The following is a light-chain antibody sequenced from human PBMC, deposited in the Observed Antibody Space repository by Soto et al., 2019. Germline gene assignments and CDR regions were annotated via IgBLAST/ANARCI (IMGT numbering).Light chain of an antibody. CDR3: QQYGRSPYT. Sequence: EIVLTQSPGTLSLSPGERATLSCRASQSVSSNYLAWYQQKPGQAPRLLIYGASSRATGIPDRFSGSGSGTAFTLTISRLEPEDFAVYYCQQYGRSPYTFGPGTKVDIK. V-gene: IGKV3-20*01. CDR2: GAS. CDR1: QSVSSNY. J-gene: IGKJ3*01.